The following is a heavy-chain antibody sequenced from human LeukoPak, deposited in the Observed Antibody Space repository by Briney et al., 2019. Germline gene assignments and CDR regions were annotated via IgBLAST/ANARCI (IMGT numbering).Heavy chain of an antibody. D-gene: IGHD3-16*02. Sequence: GGSLRLSCAASGCTFSSYAMSWVRQAPGKGLEGVSGLSGSDGSTYYADSVTGRFTISRDNSKNTLFLQMNNLRAEDTAVYYCAKGLVTWDYWGQGTLVTVSS. CDR1: GCTFSSYA. J-gene: IGHJ4*02. CDR2: LSGSDGST. CDR3: AKGLVTWDY. V-gene: IGHV3-23*01.